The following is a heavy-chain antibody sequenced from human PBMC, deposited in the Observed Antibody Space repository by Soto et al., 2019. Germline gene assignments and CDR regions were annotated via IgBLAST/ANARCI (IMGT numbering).Heavy chain of an antibody. CDR3: ARDARYDVLRFLEWLPSPGSSLPYYMDV. D-gene: IGHD3-3*01. CDR2: FDPEDGET. Sequence: GASVKVSCKVSGYTLTELSMHWVRQAPGKGLEWMGGFDPEDGETIYAQKFQGRVTMTEDTSTDTAYMELRSLRSDDTAVYYCARDARYDVLRFLEWLPSPGSSLPYYMDVWGKGTTVTVSS. V-gene: IGHV1-24*01. CDR1: GYTLTELS. J-gene: IGHJ6*03.